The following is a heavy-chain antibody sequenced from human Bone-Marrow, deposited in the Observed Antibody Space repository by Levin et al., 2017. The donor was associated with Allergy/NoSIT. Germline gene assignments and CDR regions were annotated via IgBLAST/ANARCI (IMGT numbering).Heavy chain of an antibody. CDR1: GFTFSTYV. J-gene: IGHJ6*02. CDR2: IWYDGSKE. Sequence: GGSLRLSCAASGFTFSTYVIHWVRRAPGKGLQWVAVIWYDGSKEYYTDSVKGRFTISRDNSKNTLYLQMNNLRDDDTAVYYCARDDIYSYGIDVWGQGTTVTVSS. CDR3: ARDDIYSYGIDV. D-gene: IGHD3-16*01. V-gene: IGHV3-33*01.